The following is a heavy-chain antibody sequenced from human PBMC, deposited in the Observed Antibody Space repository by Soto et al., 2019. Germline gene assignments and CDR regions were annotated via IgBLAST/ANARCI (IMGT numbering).Heavy chain of an antibody. D-gene: IGHD2-21*02. V-gene: IGHV3-30*18. CDR2: ISYDGSNK. CDR1: GFTFSSYG. CDR3: AKDTPTYCGGDCYTDY. J-gene: IGHJ4*02. Sequence: GGSLRLSCAASGFTFSSYGMHWVRQAPGKGPEGVAFISYDGSNKYYADSVKGRFTISRDNSKNTLYLQMNSLRAEDTAVFYCAKDTPTYCGGDCYTDYWGQGTLVTV.